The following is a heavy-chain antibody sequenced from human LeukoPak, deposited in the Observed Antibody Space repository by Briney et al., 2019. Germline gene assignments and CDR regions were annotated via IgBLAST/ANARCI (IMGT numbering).Heavy chain of an antibody. Sequence: GGSLRLSCVASGFIFSHYTMHWVRQAPGKGLEWVALILYDGSNKYYADSVKGRFTISRDYSKNTLYLQINSLRAEDTAVYYCARDGLTGKTDGTLDYWGQGALVTVSS. D-gene: IGHD7-27*01. CDR1: GFIFSHYT. J-gene: IGHJ4*02. CDR3: ARDGLTGKTDGTLDY. CDR2: ILYDGSNK. V-gene: IGHV3-30-3*01.